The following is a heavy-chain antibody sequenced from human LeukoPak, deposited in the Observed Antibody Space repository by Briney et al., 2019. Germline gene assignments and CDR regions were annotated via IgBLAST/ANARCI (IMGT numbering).Heavy chain of an antibody. CDR2: ISSSGSTI. CDR1: GFTFSDYY. V-gene: IGHV3-11*01. CDR3: AKVGPYDSSGYTTFDY. J-gene: IGHJ4*02. D-gene: IGHD3-22*01. Sequence: GGSLRLSCAASGFTFSDYYMSWIRQAPGKGLEWVSYISSSGSTIYYADSVKGRFTISRDNAKNSLYLQMNSLRAEDTAVYYCAKVGPYDSSGYTTFDYWGQGTLVTVSS.